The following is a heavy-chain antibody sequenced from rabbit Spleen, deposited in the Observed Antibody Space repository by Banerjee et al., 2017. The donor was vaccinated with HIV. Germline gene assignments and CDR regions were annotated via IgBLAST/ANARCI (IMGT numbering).Heavy chain of an antibody. CDR2: VAAGVSLTS. D-gene: IGHD8-1*01. Sequence: QSLEESGGGLVQPEGSLTLTCTASGFSFTYIDYLCWVRQPPGKGPEWIACVAAGVSLTSYYATWAKGRFTISKTSSTTVTLQMTSLTAADTATYFCARDSGTSFSSYGMDLWGPGTLVTVS. J-gene: IGHJ6*01. CDR3: ARDSGTSFSSYGMDL. CDR1: GFSFTYIDY. V-gene: IGHV1S40*01.